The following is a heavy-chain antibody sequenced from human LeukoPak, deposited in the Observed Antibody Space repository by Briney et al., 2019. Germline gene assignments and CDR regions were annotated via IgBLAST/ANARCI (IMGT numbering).Heavy chain of an antibody. CDR3: AKDDGPRRNDY. Sequence: GGSLRLSCAASGFTFSSYWMSWVRQAPGKGLEWVANIKQDGSEKYYVDSVKGRFTISRDNAKNSLYLQMNSLRAEDTAVYYCAKDDGPRRNDYWGQGTLVTVSS. CDR2: IKQDGSEK. V-gene: IGHV3-7*03. D-gene: IGHD5-24*01. CDR1: GFTFSSYW. J-gene: IGHJ4*02.